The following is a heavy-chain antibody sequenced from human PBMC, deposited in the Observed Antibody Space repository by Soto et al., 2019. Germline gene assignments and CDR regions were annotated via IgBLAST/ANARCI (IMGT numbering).Heavy chain of an antibody. CDR1: GGSISGYY. Sequence: PSETLSLTCTVSGGSISGYYWSWIRQPPGKGLEWIGYIYYSGSTNYNPSLKSRVTISVDTSKNQFSLKLSSVTAADTAVYYCARAVRSSSWTPYYYYYMDVWGKGTTVTVSS. D-gene: IGHD6-13*01. CDR3: ARAVRSSSWTPYYYYYMDV. J-gene: IGHJ6*03. CDR2: IYYSGST. V-gene: IGHV4-59*01.